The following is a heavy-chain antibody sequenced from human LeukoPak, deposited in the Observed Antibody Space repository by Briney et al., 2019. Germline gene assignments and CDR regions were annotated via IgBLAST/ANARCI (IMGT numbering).Heavy chain of an antibody. V-gene: IGHV1-3*01. Sequence: GASVKVSCKASGYTFTNYTMHWVRQAPGQRPEWMGWINAGNGNTEYSQKFHDRVTITRDISANTAYMELSSLTSEDTAVYYCARGSYYYGSGSFMGSDYWGQGTLVTVSS. CDR3: ARGSYYYGSGSFMGSDY. CDR2: INAGNGNT. D-gene: IGHD3-10*01. J-gene: IGHJ4*02. CDR1: GYTFTNYT.